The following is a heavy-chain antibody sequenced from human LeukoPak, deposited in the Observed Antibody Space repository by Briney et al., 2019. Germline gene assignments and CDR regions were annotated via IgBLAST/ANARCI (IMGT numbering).Heavy chain of an antibody. V-gene: IGHV4-30-4*07. CDR3: ARVIPSAPNWFDP. Sequence: SETLSLTCAVSGGSISSGGYSWSWIRQPPGKGLEWIGYIYYSGSTYYNPSLKSRVTISVDTSKNQFSLKLSSVTAADTAVYYCARVIPSAPNWFDPWGQGTLVTVSS. CDR1: GGSISSGGYS. D-gene: IGHD3-16*02. CDR2: IYYSGST. J-gene: IGHJ5*02.